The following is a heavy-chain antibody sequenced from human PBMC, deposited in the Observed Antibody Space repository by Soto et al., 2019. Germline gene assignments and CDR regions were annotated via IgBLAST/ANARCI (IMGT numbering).Heavy chain of an antibody. J-gene: IGHJ6*02. CDR1: GDTFSSYA. CDR2: IIPIFGTA. D-gene: IGHD3-22*01. CDR3: ARDGSGYRSRASPMDV. V-gene: IGHV1-69*01. Sequence: QVQLVQSGAEVKKPGSSVKVSCKASGDTFSSYAISWVRQAPGQGLEWMGGIIPIFGTANYAQKFQGRVTISGDETTSKAYLELGSLRSEGTAVFYCARDGSGYRSRASPMDVWGQGTTVTVSS.